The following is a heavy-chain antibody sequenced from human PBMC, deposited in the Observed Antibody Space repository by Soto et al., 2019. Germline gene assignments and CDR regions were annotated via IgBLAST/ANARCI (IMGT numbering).Heavy chain of an antibody. CDR1: GYTFTSYG. CDR2: ISAYNGNT. CDR3: ARDTGDVYDILTGYYPLGY. J-gene: IGHJ4*02. D-gene: IGHD3-9*01. V-gene: IGHV1-18*01. Sequence: QVQLVQSGAEVKKPGASVKVSCKASGYTFTSYGISWVRQAPGQGLEWMGWISAYNGNTNYAQKLQGRVTMTTDTSTSTAYMELRSLRSDDTAVYYCARDTGDVYDILTGYYPLGYWGQGTLVTVSS.